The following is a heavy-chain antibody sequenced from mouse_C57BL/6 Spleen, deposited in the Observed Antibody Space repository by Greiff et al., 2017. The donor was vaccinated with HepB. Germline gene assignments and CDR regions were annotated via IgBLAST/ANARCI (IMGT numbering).Heavy chain of an antibody. J-gene: IGHJ1*03. D-gene: IGHD1-1*01. V-gene: IGHV5-9-1*02. CDR2: ISSGGDYI. Sequence: EVQVVESGAGLVKPGGSLKLSCAASGFTFSSYAMSWVRQTPEKGLEWVAYISSGGDYIYYADTVKGRFTISRDNARNTLYLQMSSLKSEDTAMYYGTREKGSSWYFDVWGTGTTVTVSS. CDR3: TREKGSSWYFDV. CDR1: GFTFSSYA.